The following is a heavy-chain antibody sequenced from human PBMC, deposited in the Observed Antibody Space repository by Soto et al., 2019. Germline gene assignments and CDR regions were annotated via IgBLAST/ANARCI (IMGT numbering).Heavy chain of an antibody. D-gene: IGHD3-16*02. J-gene: IGHJ4*02. CDR1: GYNFLTYG. CDR2: ISTDNTHR. V-gene: IGHV1-18*01. Sequence: ASVKVSCKASGYNFLTYGISWLRQAPGRGLEWMGWISTDNTHRNYAQNFQERVTMTTDTSTNTAYMELRGLRSDDTAVYYCARVDDYVWGSFRPWGQGTQVTVSS. CDR3: ARVDDYVWGSFRP.